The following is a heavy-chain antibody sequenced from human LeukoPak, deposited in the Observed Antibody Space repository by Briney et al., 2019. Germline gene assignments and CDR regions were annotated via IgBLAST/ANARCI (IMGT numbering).Heavy chain of an antibody. CDR3: ARARSEIQWLVRYYYYYMDV. V-gene: IGHV4-39*01. Sequence: SETLSLTCTVSGGSISSSSYYWGWIRQPPGKGLEWIGSIYYSGSTYYNPSLKSRVTISVDTSKNQFSLKLSSVTAADTAVYYCARARSEIQWLVRYYYYYMDVWGKGTTVTISS. CDR1: GGSISSSSYY. J-gene: IGHJ6*03. CDR2: IYYSGST. D-gene: IGHD6-19*01.